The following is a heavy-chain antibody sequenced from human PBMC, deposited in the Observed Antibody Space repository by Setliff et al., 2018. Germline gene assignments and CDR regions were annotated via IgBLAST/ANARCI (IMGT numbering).Heavy chain of an antibody. Sequence: GASVKVSCKASGYTFTSYAMNWVRQAPGQGLEWMGWINTNTGNPTYAQGFTGRFVFSLDTSVSTAYLQIGSLKAEDTAVYYCARGDFWVVGGAFDIWGQGTMVTVSS. CDR1: GYTFTSYA. CDR3: ARGDFWVVGGAFDI. V-gene: IGHV7-4-1*01. J-gene: IGHJ3*02. D-gene: IGHD3-3*01. CDR2: INTNTGNP.